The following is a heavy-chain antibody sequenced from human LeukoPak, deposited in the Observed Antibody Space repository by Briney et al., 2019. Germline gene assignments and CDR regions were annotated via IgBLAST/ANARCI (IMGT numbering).Heavy chain of an antibody. CDR2: VCHTGYS. Sequence: SETLSLTSSVSGGLISSSGNFYWGWIRQVPGKGLEWIGSVCHTGYSYDNPSLKSRVTVSVDTSKNQFSLKLNSVTAADTAIYYCARQGAITARRTHYYAMDVWGPGTTVTVSS. J-gene: IGHJ6*02. V-gene: IGHV4-39*01. CDR3: ARQGAITARRTHYYAMDV. D-gene: IGHD1-20*01. CDR1: GGLISSSGNFY.